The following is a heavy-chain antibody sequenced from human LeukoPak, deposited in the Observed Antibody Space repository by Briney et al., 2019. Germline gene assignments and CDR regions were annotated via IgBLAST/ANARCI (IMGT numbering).Heavy chain of an antibody. CDR1: GFTFSSYG. Sequence: SGGSLRLSCAASGFTFSSYGMHWVRQAPGKGLEWVAVISYDGSNKYYADSVKGRFTISRDNSKNTLYLQMNSLRAEDTAVYYCANPLGNYGDYAPSLNLGSYYYYYYGMDVWGQGTTVTVSS. D-gene: IGHD4-17*01. CDR2: ISYDGSNK. CDR3: ANPLGNYGDYAPSLNLGSYYYYYYGMDV. V-gene: IGHV3-30*18. J-gene: IGHJ6*02.